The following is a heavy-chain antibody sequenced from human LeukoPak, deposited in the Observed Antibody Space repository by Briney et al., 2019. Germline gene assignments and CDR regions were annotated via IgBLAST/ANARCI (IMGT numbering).Heavy chain of an antibody. Sequence: PSQTLSLTCGISGDSVSSNSATWNWIRQSPSRGLEWLGRTYYRSKWSNDFAVSVKSRITINPDTSKNQFSLQQNSVTPEDTPVYYCARGIADSTGYYYVGHWGQGTLVTGSS. CDR1: GDSVSSNSAT. J-gene: IGHJ4*02. CDR2: TYYRSKWSN. CDR3: ARGIADSTGYYYVGH. V-gene: IGHV6-1*01. D-gene: IGHD3-22*01.